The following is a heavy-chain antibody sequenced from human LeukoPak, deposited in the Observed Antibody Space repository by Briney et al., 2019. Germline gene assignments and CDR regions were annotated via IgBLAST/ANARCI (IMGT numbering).Heavy chain of an antibody. V-gene: IGHV1-69*02. CDR2: IIPILGIA. D-gene: IGHD3-22*01. J-gene: IGHJ4*02. CDR1: GGTFSSYT. Sequence: ASVKVSCKASGGTFSSYTISWVRQAPGQGLEWMGRIIPILGIANYAQKFQGRVTITADKSTSTAYMELSSLISEDTAVYYCARVDSSGYADYWGQGTLVTVSS. CDR3: ARVDSSGYADY.